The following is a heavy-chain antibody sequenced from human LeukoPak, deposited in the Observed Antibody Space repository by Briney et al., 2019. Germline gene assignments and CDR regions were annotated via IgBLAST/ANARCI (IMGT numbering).Heavy chain of an antibody. D-gene: IGHD3-3*01. CDR1: GGTFSSYA. CDR2: ITPIFGTT. Sequence: ASVKVSCKASGGTFSSYAISWVRQAPGQGLEWMGGITPIFGTTNYAQKFQGRVTITTDESTSTAYMDLSSLRSEDTAVYYCARHGGITIFGVAQPGGAFDIWGQGTMVTVSS. J-gene: IGHJ3*02. CDR3: ARHGGITIFGVAQPGGAFDI. V-gene: IGHV1-69*05.